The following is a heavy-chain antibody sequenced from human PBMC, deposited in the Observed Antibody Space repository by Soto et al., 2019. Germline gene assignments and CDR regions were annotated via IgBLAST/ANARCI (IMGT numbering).Heavy chain of an antibody. CDR2: IYYSGST. D-gene: IGHD2-2*01. Sequence: SETLSLTCTVSGGYISSYYWTWIRQPPGKGLEWIGYIYYSGSTNYNPSLKSRVTMSIDTSKNQFSLKLSSVTAADTAVYYCARAFGSTMPSLFWGQGT. V-gene: IGHV4-59*01. J-gene: IGHJ4*02. CDR3: ARAFGSTMPSLF. CDR1: GGYISSYY.